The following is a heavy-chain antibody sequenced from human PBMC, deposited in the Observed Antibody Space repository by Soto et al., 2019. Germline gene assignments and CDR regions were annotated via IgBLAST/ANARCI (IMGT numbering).Heavy chain of an antibody. CDR2: INPSGGST. D-gene: IGHD6-19*01. J-gene: IGHJ3*02. CDR3: ARQGIAVAGLHPRGFDI. Sequence: ASVKVSCKAPGYTFTSYYMHWVRQAPGQGLEWMGIINPSGGSTSYAQKFQGRVTMTRDTSTSTVYMELSSLRSEDTAVYYCARQGIAVAGLHPRGFDIWGQGTMVTVSS. V-gene: IGHV1-46*01. CDR1: GYTFTSYY.